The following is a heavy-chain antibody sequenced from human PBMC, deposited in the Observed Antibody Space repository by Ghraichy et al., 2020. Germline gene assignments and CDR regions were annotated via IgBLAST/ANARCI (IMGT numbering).Heavy chain of an antibody. CDR2: INHSGST. Sequence: SETLSLTCAVYGGSFSGYYWSWIRQPPGKGLEWIGEINHSGSTNYNPSFKSRVTISVDTSKNQFSLKLSSVTAADTAVYYCARDRDSYGPDYWGQGTLVTVSS. J-gene: IGHJ4*02. CDR1: GGSFSGYY. CDR3: ARDRDSYGPDY. D-gene: IGHD5-18*01. V-gene: IGHV4-34*01.